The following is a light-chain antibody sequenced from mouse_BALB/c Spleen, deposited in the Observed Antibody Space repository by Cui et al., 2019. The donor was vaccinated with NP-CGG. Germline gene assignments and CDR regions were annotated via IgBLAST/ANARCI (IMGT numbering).Light chain of an antibody. CDR2: GTN. V-gene: IGLV1*01. CDR3: ALWYSNHWV. Sequence: HAVVTQESALNTSPGETVTLTCRSSTGAVTTSNYANWVQEKPDHLFTGLIGGTNNRSPGVPARFSGYLIGDKAALTITGAQTEDEAIYFCALWYSNHWVVGGGTKLTVL. CDR1: TGAVTTSNY. J-gene: IGLJ1*01.